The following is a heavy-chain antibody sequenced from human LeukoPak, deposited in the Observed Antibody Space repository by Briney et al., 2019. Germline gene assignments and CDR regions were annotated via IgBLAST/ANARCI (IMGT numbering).Heavy chain of an antibody. CDR3: ARRNPTAAGLD. J-gene: IGHJ4*02. CDR1: GASISGHY. CDR2: IYDSGST. Sequence: SETLSLTCTVFGASISGHYWNWFRQPPGKGLEWIGYIYDSGSTNYNPSLKSRVTFSDDTSKNQFSLKLTSVTAADTAVYYCARRNPTAAGLDWGQGTLVTVSS. V-gene: IGHV4-59*08. D-gene: IGHD6-13*01.